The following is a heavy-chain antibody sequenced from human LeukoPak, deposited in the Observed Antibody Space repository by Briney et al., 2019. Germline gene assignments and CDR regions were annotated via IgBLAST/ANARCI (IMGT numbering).Heavy chain of an antibody. CDR3: TREQDREAAATVVGDY. J-gene: IGHJ4*02. V-gene: IGHV3-48*03. CDR2: ISTGTYI. D-gene: IGHD4-23*01. CDR1: GFTFSRFE. Sequence: HPGGSLRLSCVAAGFTFSRFEMNWVRQAPGKGLEWISHISTGTYIAYTDSVKGRFTISRDNAKNSLHLQMNSLRAEDTAVYYCTREQDREAAATVVGDYWGQGTLVTVSS.